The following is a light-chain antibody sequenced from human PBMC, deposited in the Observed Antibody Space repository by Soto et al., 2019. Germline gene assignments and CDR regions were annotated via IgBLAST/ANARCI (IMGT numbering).Light chain of an antibody. CDR1: QSISTY. J-gene: IGKJ5*01. V-gene: IGKV1-39*01. Sequence: DIQLTQSPSPLSASVGDRVAITCLASQSISTYLNWYQQKPGKAPKVLIYAVSNLQSGVPPRFSGSGSGTDFTLTISSLQPEDFATYFCQQNYDTPITFGQGTRLEIK. CDR3: QQNYDTPIT. CDR2: AVS.